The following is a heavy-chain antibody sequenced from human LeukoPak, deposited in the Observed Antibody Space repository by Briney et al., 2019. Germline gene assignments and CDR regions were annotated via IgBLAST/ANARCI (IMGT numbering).Heavy chain of an antibody. D-gene: IGHD3-3*01. V-gene: IGHV3-74*01. CDR2: INTAGSTT. Sequence: GGSLRLSCAASGFTFSTYWMDWVRQAPGKGLVWVSRINTAGSTTTYADSVKGRFTISRDNAKNTLYLQLNSLSVEDTAVYYFAREGVVIDHWGQGTLVTVSS. CDR1: GFTFSTYW. CDR3: AREGVVIDH. J-gene: IGHJ4*02.